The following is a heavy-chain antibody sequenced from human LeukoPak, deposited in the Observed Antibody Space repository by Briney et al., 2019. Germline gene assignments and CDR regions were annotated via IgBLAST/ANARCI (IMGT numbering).Heavy chain of an antibody. J-gene: IGHJ4*02. CDR1: GFTFSNYA. D-gene: IGHD5-12*01. Sequence: PGRSLRLSCAASGFTFSNYAMHWVRQAPGKGLEWVAVISNDGSKKDYAGSVKGRFTISRDNSKNTLYLQMNSLRAEDTAVYYCARAKGHAGGCDIPSYWGQGTLVTVSS. CDR3: ARAKGHAGGCDIPSY. CDR2: ISNDGSKK. V-gene: IGHV3-30*04.